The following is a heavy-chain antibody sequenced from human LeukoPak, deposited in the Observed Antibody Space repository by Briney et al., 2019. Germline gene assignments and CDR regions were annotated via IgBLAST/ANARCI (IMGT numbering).Heavy chain of an antibody. J-gene: IGHJ4*02. Sequence: GGSLRLSCSASGFTFSTYWMHWVRQVPGKGLVWVSRINSDGSIADYADAVKGRFTISRDNARNTLYLEMNSLRAEDTALYFCAPEGGSSYDYWGQGTLVTVSS. CDR1: GFTFSTYW. CDR2: INSDGSIA. CDR3: APEGGSSYDY. V-gene: IGHV3-74*01. D-gene: IGHD5-18*01.